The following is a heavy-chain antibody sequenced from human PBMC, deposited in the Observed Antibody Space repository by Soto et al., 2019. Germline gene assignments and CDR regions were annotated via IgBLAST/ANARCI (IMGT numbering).Heavy chain of an antibody. D-gene: IGHD3-22*01. CDR2: IDPSDSYT. Sequence: EVQLVQSGAEVKKPGESLRISCKGSGYSFTNYWISWVRQMPGKGLEWMGRIDPSDSYTNYSPSFQGHVTISADKSISTAYLQWSSLKASDTAMYYGAREGYFCGSSGYYRETWFDPWGQGTLVTVSS. CDR1: GYSFTNYW. CDR3: AREGYFCGSSGYYRETWFDP. V-gene: IGHV5-10-1*01. J-gene: IGHJ5*02.